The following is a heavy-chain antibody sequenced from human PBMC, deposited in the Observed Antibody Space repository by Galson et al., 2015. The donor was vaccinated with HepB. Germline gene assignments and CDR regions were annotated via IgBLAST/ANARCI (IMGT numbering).Heavy chain of an antibody. CDR1: GYTFTSYA. V-gene: IGHV1-3*01. Sequence: SVKVSCKASGYTFTSYAMHWVRQAPGQRLEWMGWINAGNGNTEYSQKFQGRVTITRDTSASTAYMELSSLRSEDTAVYYCARDGSGWSDAFDIWGQGTMVTVSS. J-gene: IGHJ3*02. CDR2: INAGNGNT. D-gene: IGHD6-19*01. CDR3: ARDGSGWSDAFDI.